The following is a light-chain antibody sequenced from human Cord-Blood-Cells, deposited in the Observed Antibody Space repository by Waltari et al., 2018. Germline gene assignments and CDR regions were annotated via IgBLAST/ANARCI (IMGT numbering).Light chain of an antibody. CDR3: QQYGSSPT. CDR2: CAS. CDR1: QSVSSNY. Sequence: ELVLTQSPGTLSLSPGERATLSCRASQSVSSNYLAWYQQKPGQAPRLLIDCASSRATGIPDRVSGSGYGTDFTLTISRLEPEDFAVYYCQQYGSSPTFGQGTRLEIK. J-gene: IGKJ5*01. V-gene: IGKV3-20*01.